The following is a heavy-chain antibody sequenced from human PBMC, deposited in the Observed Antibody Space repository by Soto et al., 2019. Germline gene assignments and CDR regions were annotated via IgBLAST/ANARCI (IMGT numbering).Heavy chain of an antibody. V-gene: IGHV3-30*18. Sequence: GGSLRLSCAASGFTFSSYGMHWVRQAPGKGLEWVAVISYDGSNKYYADSVKGRFTISRDNSKNTLYLQMNSLRAEDTAVYYCAKSGGSWYYFDYWGQGTLVTVSS. CDR1: GFTFSSYG. CDR3: AKSGGSWYYFDY. D-gene: IGHD6-13*01. J-gene: IGHJ4*02. CDR2: ISYDGSNK.